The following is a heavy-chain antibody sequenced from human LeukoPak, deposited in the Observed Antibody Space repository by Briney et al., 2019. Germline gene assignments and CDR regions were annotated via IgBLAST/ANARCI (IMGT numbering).Heavy chain of an antibody. CDR1: GGSISSSSYY. J-gene: IGHJ5*02. Sequence: PSETLCLTCTVSGGSISSSSYYWGWIRQPPGKGLEWIGSIYYSGSTYYNPSLKSRVTISVDTSKNQFSLKLSSVTAADTAVYYCARMSRSVGFDPWGQGTLVTVSS. CDR3: ARMSRSVGFDP. CDR2: IYYSGST. D-gene: IGHD2-2*01. V-gene: IGHV4-39*01.